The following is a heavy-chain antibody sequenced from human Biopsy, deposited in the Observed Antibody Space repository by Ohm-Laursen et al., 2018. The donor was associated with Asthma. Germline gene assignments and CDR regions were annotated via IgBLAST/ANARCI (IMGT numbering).Heavy chain of an antibody. CDR1: GYTFNSAG. CDR3: ARAVDYSHYYGINV. D-gene: IGHD3-10*01. V-gene: IGHV1-18*01. CDR2: ISVYNGNT. J-gene: IGHJ6*02. Sequence: ASVKVSCKTSGYTFNSAGITWVRQAPGQGLGWMGWISVYNGNTKVAQKLQDRVTMITDTSTSTAYMELRSLRSDDTAVYFCARAVDYSHYYGINVWGQGTTVTVS.